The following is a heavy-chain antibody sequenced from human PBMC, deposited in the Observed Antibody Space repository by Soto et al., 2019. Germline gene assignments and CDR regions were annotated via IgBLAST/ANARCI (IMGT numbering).Heavy chain of an antibody. V-gene: IGHV4-31*03. J-gene: IGHJ5*02. D-gene: IGHD3-10*01. CDR3: ARERSRLYGSGSYSSRLNWFDP. CDR1: GGSISSGGYY. CDR2: IYYSGST. Sequence: SETLSLTCTVSGGSISSGGYYWSWIRQHPGKGLEWIGYIYYSGSTYYNPSLKSRVTISVDTSKNQFSLKLSSVTAADTAVYYCARERSRLYGSGSYSSRLNWFDPWGQGTLVTVSS.